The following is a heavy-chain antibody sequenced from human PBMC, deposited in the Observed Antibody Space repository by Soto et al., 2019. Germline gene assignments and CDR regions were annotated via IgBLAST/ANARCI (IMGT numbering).Heavy chain of an antibody. CDR3: ARYSHFYESSGYYYGSTEFPDY. J-gene: IGHJ4*02. Sequence: TGGSLRLSCAASGFTFDEYAMHWVRQAPGKGLEWVSYISGSSSNIYYADSVKGRFTISRDNAKNSLYLQMNSLRDEDTAVYFCARYSHFYESSGYYYGSTEFPDYWGQGTLVTVSS. D-gene: IGHD3-22*01. CDR1: GFTFDEYA. CDR2: ISGSSSNI. V-gene: IGHV3-48*02.